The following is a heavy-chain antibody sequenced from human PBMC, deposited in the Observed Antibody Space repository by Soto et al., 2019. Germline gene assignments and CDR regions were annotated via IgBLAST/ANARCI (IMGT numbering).Heavy chain of an antibody. V-gene: IGHV5-10-1*01. J-gene: IGHJ6*02. CDR2: IDPSDSYT. CDR3: ARSRTKENYYYYGMDV. Sequence: GESLKISCKGSGYSFTSYWISWVRQMPGKGLEWMGRIDPSDSYTNYSPSFQGHVTISADKSISTAYLQWSSLKASDTAMYYCARSRTKENYYYYGMDVWVPETLLVTVSS. CDR1: GYSFTSYW.